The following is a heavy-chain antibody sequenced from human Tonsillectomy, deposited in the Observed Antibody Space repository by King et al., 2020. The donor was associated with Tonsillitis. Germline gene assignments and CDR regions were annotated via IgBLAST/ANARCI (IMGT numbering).Heavy chain of an antibody. V-gene: IGHV4-59*01. D-gene: IGHD2-15*01. Sequence: QLQESGPGLVKPSETLSLTCTVSGGSISSYYWSWIRQPPGKGLEWIGYIYYSGSTHYNPSLKSRVTLSVDKPKNQFSLKLSSVTAADTAVYYCARGSLAYYFDYWGQGTLVTVSS. J-gene: IGHJ4*02. CDR2: IYYSGST. CDR3: ARGSLAYYFDY. CDR1: GGSISSYY.